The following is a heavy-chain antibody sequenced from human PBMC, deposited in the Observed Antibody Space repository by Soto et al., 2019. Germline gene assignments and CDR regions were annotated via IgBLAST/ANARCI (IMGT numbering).Heavy chain of an antibody. CDR3: ARATDYYDSSGYYSPRVYYFDY. CDR2: IIPIFGTA. CDR1: GGTFSSYA. Sequence: SVKVSCKASGGTFSSYAIGWVRQAPGQGLEWMGGIIPIFGTANYAQKFQGRVTITADESTSTAYMELSSLRSEDTAVYYCARATDYYDSSGYYSPRVYYFDYWGQGTLVTVSS. D-gene: IGHD3-22*01. J-gene: IGHJ4*02. V-gene: IGHV1-69*13.